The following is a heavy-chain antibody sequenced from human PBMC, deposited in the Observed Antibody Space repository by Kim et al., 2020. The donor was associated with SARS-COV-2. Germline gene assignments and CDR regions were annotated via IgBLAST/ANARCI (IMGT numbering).Heavy chain of an antibody. Sequence: SVKVSCKASGGTFSSYAISWVRQAPGQGLEWMGGIIPIFGTANYAQKFQGRVTITADESTSTAYMELSSLRSEDTAVYYCARDCSSTSCYGGYDYWGQGTLVTVSS. CDR3: ARDCSSTSCYGGYDY. CDR1: GGTFSSYA. CDR2: IIPIFGTA. V-gene: IGHV1-69*13. J-gene: IGHJ4*02. D-gene: IGHD2-2*01.